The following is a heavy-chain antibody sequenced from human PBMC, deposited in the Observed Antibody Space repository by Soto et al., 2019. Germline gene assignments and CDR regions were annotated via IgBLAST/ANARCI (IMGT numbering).Heavy chain of an antibody. CDR1: GYTFTSYY. CDR3: ARDLEQWLAKESY. CDR2: INPSGGST. D-gene: IGHD6-19*01. J-gene: IGHJ4*02. Sequence: ASVKVSCKASGYTFTSYYMHWLRQAPGQGLEWMGIINPSGGSTSYAQKFQGRVTMTRDTSTSTVYMELSSLRAEDTAVYYCARDLEQWLAKESYWGQGTLVTVSS. V-gene: IGHV1-46*01.